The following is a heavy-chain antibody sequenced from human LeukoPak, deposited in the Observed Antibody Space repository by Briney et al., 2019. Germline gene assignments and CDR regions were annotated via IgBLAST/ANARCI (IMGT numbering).Heavy chain of an antibody. Sequence: PSETQSLTCTVSGGSISSNYWSWIRQPPGKGLEWIGYIYYSGSTNYNPSLKSRVTISVDTSKNQFSLKLSSVTAADTAVYYCASTSSSWPEYFQHWGQGTLVTVSS. CDR3: ASTSSSWPEYFQH. CDR2: IYYSGST. V-gene: IGHV4-59*08. J-gene: IGHJ1*01. CDR1: GGSISSNY. D-gene: IGHD6-13*01.